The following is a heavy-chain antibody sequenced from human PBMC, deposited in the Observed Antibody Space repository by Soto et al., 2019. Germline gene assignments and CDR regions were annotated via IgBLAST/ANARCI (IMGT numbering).Heavy chain of an antibody. CDR3: ARWGIVVVPAAKRRGDY. J-gene: IGHJ4*02. CDR1: GGSFSGYY. D-gene: IGHD2-2*01. CDR2: INHSGST. Sequence: QVQLQQWGAGLLKPSETLSLTCAVYGGSFSGYYWSWIRQPPGKGLEWIGEINHSGSTNYNPSLKSRVTISVDTSKNQFSLKLSSVTAADTAVYYCARWGIVVVPAAKRRGDYWGQGTLVTVS. V-gene: IGHV4-34*01.